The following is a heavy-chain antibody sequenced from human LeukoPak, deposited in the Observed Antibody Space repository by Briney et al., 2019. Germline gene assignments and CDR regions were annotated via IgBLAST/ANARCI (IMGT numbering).Heavy chain of an antibody. J-gene: IGHJ4*02. CDR3: AKGSGAYYDFWSGYFY. V-gene: IGHV3-23*01. Sequence: GGSLRLSCAASGFTFSSYGMSWVRQAPGKGLEWVSAISGSGGSTYYADSVKGRFTISRDNSKDTLYLQMNSLRAEDTAVYYCAKGSGAYYDFWSGYFYWGQGTLVTVSS. CDR1: GFTFSSYG. CDR2: ISGSGGST. D-gene: IGHD3-3*01.